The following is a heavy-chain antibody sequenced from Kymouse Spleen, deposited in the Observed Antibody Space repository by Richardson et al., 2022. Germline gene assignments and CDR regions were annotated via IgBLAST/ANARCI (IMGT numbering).Heavy chain of an antibody. J-gene: IGHJ5*02. Sequence: QVQLVESGGGVVQPGRSLRLSCAASGFTFSSYGMHWVRQAPGKGLEWVAVIWYDGSNKYYADSVKGRFTISRDNSKNTLYLQMNSLRAEDTAVYYCAREGGSYSWFDPWGQGTLVTVSS. CDR2: IWYDGSNK. CDR3: AREGGSYSWFDP. V-gene: IGHV3-33*01. CDR1: GFTFSSYG. D-gene: IGHD1-26*01.